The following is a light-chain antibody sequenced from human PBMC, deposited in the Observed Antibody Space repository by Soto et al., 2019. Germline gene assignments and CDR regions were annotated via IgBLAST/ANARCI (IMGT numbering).Light chain of an antibody. Sequence: IQLTQSPSSLSASVGDRVTITCRAGQDISSALAWYQQKPGKAPKLLLYDASSLDAGVPSRFSGSGSGTDFTLSITSLRPDDFATYYCQQFNDFPLTFGGGTKVQIK. J-gene: IGKJ4*01. CDR3: QQFNDFPLT. V-gene: IGKV1D-13*01. CDR2: DAS. CDR1: QDISSA.